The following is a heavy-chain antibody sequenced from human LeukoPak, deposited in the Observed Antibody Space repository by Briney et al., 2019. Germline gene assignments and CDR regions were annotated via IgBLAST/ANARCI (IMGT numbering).Heavy chain of an antibody. CDR1: GYTFTSYY. J-gene: IGHJ3*02. V-gene: IGHV1-69*06. Sequence: ASVKVSCKASGYTFTSYYMHWVRQAPGQGLEWMGGIIPIFGTANYAQKFQGRVTITADKSTSTAYMELSSLRSEDTAVYYCARERSDYADYDAFDIWGQGTMVTVSS. CDR3: ARERSDYADYDAFDI. CDR2: IIPIFGTA. D-gene: IGHD4-17*01.